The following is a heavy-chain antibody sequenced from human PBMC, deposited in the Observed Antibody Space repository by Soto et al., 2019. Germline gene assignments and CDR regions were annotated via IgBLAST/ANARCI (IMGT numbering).Heavy chain of an antibody. D-gene: IGHD3-16*02. CDR3: ARDLSGQSDY. V-gene: IGHV3-74*01. Sequence: GGSLRLSCAASGFTFSSYWMHWVRQAPGKGLVWVSNTSPDGVRTNYADSVKGRFTISRDNAKNTLYLQMNSLRAEDTAVYYCARDLSGQSDYWGQGGLVTVSS. CDR2: TSPDGVRT. CDR1: GFTFSSYW. J-gene: IGHJ4*02.